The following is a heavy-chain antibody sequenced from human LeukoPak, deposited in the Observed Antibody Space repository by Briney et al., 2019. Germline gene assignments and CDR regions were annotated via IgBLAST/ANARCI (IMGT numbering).Heavy chain of an antibody. Sequence: GASVKVSCKASGYTFTGYYMHWVRQAPGQGLEWMGWINPNSDGTNYAQKFQGRVTMTRDTSISTAYMELSRLRSDDTAVYYCASLTPLTDSSSVLAGYYYYMDVWGKGTTVTVSS. CDR2: INPNSDGT. CDR1: GYTFTGYY. CDR3: ASLTPLTDSSSVLAGYYYYMDV. J-gene: IGHJ6*03. D-gene: IGHD6-13*01. V-gene: IGHV1-2*02.